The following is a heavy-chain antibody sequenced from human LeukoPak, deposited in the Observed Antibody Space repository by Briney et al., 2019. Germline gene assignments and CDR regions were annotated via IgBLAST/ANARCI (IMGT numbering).Heavy chain of an antibody. J-gene: IGHJ6*03. Sequence: SETLSITCAAYGGSFSGYYWSWIRQPPGKGLEWIGEINHSGSTNYNPSLKSRVTISVDTSKNQFSLKLSSVTAADTAVYYCARGGGGDIVVVPAAHMDVWGKGTTVTVSS. D-gene: IGHD2-2*01. CDR1: GGSFSGYY. V-gene: IGHV4-34*01. CDR3: ARGGGGDIVVVPAAHMDV. CDR2: INHSGST.